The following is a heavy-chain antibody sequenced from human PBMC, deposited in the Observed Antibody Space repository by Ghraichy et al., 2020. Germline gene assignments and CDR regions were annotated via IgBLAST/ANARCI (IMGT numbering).Heavy chain of an antibody. V-gene: IGHV3-23*01. D-gene: IGHD2-15*01. CDR2: ISGGGGST. Sequence: GESLNISCAASGFTFSSYAMSWVRQAPGKGLEWVPAISGGGGSTYYADSVKGRFTISRDNSKNTLYLQMNSLRAEDTAVYYCACYSNWFDPWGQGTLVTVSS. CDR1: GFTFSSYA. CDR3: ACYSNWFDP. J-gene: IGHJ5*02.